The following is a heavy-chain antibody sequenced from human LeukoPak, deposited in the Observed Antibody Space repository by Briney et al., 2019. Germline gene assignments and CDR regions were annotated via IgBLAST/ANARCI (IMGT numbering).Heavy chain of an antibody. CDR1: GVSISSGGYS. CDR3: ARLSSSWYPGMDV. D-gene: IGHD6-13*01. J-gene: IGHJ6*02. CDR2: IYHSGST. V-gene: IGHV4-30-2*01. Sequence: PSETLSLTCAVSGVSISSGGYSWSWIRQPPGKGLEWIGYIYHSGSTYYNPSLKSRVTISVDRSKNQFSLKLSSVTAADTAVYYCARLSSSWYPGMDVWGQRTTVTVSS.